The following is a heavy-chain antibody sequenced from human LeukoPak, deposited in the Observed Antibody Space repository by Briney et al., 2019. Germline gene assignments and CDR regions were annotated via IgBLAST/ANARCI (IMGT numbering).Heavy chain of an antibody. CDR2: FDPEDGET. CDR1: GYTFTSYY. V-gene: IGHV1-24*01. D-gene: IGHD3-22*01. J-gene: IGHJ4*02. Sequence: GASVTVSCKASGYTFTSYYMHWVRQAPGKGLEWMGGFDPEDGETIYAQKFQGRVTMTEDTSTDTAYMELSSLRSEDTAVYYCAEGGSSGYYHYWGQGTLVTVSS. CDR3: AEGGSSGYYHY.